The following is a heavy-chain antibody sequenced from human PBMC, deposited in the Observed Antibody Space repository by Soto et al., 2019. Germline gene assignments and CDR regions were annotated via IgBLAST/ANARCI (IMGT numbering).Heavy chain of an antibody. D-gene: IGHD3-3*01. V-gene: IGHV1-18*04. CDR2: ISAYNGNT. CDR3: ARDLNGATYYDFWSGYYLGYYGMDV. CDR1: GYTFTSYG. Sequence: WASVKVSCKASGYTFTSYGISWVRQAPGQGLEWMGWISAYNGNTNYAQKLQGRVTMTTDTSTSTAYMELRSLRSDDTAVYYCARDLNGATYYDFWSGYYLGYYGMDVWGQGTTVTVPS. J-gene: IGHJ6*02.